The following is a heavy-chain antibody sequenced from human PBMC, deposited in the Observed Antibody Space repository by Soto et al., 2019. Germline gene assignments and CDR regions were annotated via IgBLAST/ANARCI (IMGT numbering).Heavy chain of an antibody. Sequence: SVKVSCKASGGTFSSYAISWLRQAPGQGLEWMGGIIPIFGTANYAQKFQGRVTITADESTSTAYMELSSLRSEDTAVYYCARGRPTYYDFWSGPYDAFDIWGQGTVVTVSS. CDR1: GGTFSSYA. D-gene: IGHD3-3*01. CDR2: IIPIFGTA. CDR3: ARGRPTYYDFWSGPYDAFDI. V-gene: IGHV1-69*13. J-gene: IGHJ3*02.